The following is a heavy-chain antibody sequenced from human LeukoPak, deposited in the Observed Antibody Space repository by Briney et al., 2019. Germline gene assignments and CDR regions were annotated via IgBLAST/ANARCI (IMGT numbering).Heavy chain of an antibody. D-gene: IGHD3-22*01. V-gene: IGHV3-23*01. J-gene: IGHJ3*02. CDR1: GFTFSSYA. Sequence: GGSLRLSCAASGFTFSSYAMSWVRQAPGKGLEWVSAISGSGGSTYYADSVKGRFTISRDNSKNTLYLQMNSLRAEDTAVYYCAKPNIAFQGLLPGDHDAFGIWGQGTMVTVSS. CDR2: ISGSGGST. CDR3: AKPNIAFQGLLPGDHDAFGI.